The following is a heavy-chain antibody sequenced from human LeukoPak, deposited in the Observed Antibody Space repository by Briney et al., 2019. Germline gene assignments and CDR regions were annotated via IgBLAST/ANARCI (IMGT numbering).Heavy chain of an antibody. CDR3: ARGHVALPNDRLSLFFDF. Sequence: SETLSLTCAVYGASFNTYYWTWIRQSPDKGLEWVGEVKHDGDTNVNPSLRSRVVMSVDASKNQFSLKMTSVPAADTAIYFCARGHVALPNDRLSLFFDFWGQGTLVTVSS. J-gene: IGHJ5*01. D-gene: IGHD2-8*01. V-gene: IGHV4-34*01. CDR1: GASFNTYY. CDR2: VKHDGDT.